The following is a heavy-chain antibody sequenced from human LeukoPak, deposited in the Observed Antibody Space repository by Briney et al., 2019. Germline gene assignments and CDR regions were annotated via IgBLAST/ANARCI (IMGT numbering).Heavy chain of an antibody. CDR1: GGTLSSYA. CDR3: AVGGYSYGITFDY. Sequence: SVKVSCKASGGTLSSYAISWVRQAPGQGLEWMGRIIPIFGTANYAQKFQGRVTITTDESTSTAYMELSSLRSEDTAVYYCAVGGYSYGITFDYWGQGTLVTVSS. D-gene: IGHD5-18*01. CDR2: IIPIFGTA. J-gene: IGHJ4*02. V-gene: IGHV1-69*05.